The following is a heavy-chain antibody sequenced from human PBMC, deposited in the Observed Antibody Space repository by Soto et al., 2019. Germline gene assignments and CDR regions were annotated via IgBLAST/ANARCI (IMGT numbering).Heavy chain of an antibody. V-gene: IGHV4-4*07. CDR2: ICATGTT. D-gene: IGHD1-1*01. J-gene: IGHJ5*02. Sequence: PSETLSLTCTVSGASISGFYWSWIRKSAGKGLEWIGRICATGTTDYNPSLKSRVMMSVDTSKKQFSLKLRSVTAADTAVYYCVRDGTKTLRDWFDPWGQGILVTVSS. CDR1: GASISGFY. CDR3: VRDGTKTLRDWFDP.